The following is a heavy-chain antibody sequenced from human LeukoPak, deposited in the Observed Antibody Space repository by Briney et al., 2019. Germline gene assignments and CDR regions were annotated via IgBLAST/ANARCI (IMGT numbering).Heavy chain of an antibody. CDR1: GFTFSSYG. CDR3: AKDRRVLLWFGELFTDIDY. V-gene: IGHV3-30*02. D-gene: IGHD3-10*01. CDR2: IRYDGSNK. Sequence: PGGSLRLSCAASGFTFSSYGMHWVRQAPGKGLEWVAFIRYDGSNKYYADSVKGRFTISRDNSKNTLYLQMNSLRAEDTAVYYCAKDRRVLLWFGELFTDIDYWGQGTLVTVSS. J-gene: IGHJ4*02.